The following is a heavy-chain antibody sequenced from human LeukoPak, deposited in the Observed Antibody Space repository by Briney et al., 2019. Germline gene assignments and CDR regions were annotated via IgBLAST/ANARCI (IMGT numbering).Heavy chain of an antibody. V-gene: IGHV4-31*03. D-gene: IGHD4/OR15-4a*01. CDR3: AREDANLYYFDY. CDR2: FHYAGTT. Sequence: SQTLSLTCTVSGSSVSSAGYYWTWIRQHPGKGLEWIGFFHYAGTTYYTPSLKSRVTISADTSKNQFSLKLSSVTAADTAVYYCAREDANLYYFDYWGQGTLVTVSS. J-gene: IGHJ4*02. CDR1: GSSVSSAGYY.